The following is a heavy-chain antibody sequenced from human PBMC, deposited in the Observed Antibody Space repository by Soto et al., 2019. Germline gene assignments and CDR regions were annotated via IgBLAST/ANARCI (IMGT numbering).Heavy chain of an antibody. V-gene: IGHV1-18*01. Sequence: ASVKVSCKASGYTFTSYGISWVRQAPGQGLEWMGWISAYNGNTNYAQKLQGRVTMTTDTSTSTAYMELRSLRSDDTAVYYCARGVIPGYCSGGSCLPDYWGQGTLVTVSS. CDR1: GYTFTSYG. CDR3: ARGVIPGYCSGGSCLPDY. D-gene: IGHD2-15*01. CDR2: ISAYNGNT. J-gene: IGHJ4*02.